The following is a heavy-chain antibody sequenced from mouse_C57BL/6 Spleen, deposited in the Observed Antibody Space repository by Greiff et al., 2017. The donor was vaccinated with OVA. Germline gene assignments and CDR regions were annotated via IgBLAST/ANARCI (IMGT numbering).Heavy chain of an antibody. V-gene: IGHV1-82*01. Sequence: VQLQQSGPELVKPGASVKISCKASGYAFSSSWMNWVKQRPGKGLEWIGRIYPGDGDTNYNGKFKGKATLTADKSSSTAYMQLSSLTSEDSAVYFCTYGNVFDYWGQGTTLTVSS. CDR1: GYAFSSSW. CDR3: TYGNVFDY. D-gene: IGHD2-1*01. J-gene: IGHJ2*01. CDR2: IYPGDGDT.